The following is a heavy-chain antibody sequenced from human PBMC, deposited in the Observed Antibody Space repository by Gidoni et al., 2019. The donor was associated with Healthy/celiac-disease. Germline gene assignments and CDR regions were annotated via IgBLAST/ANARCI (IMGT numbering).Heavy chain of an antibody. CDR2: ISGSGGST. Sequence: EVQLLESGGGLVQPGGSLSLYCAASGFTFGSYAMSWVRQAPGKGLEWVSAISGSGGSTYYADSGKGRFTISRDNSKNTLYLQMNSLRAEDTAVYYCAKDLNIAARLGGAFDIWGQGTMVTVSS. V-gene: IGHV3-23*01. CDR1: GFTFGSYA. J-gene: IGHJ3*02. D-gene: IGHD6-6*01. CDR3: AKDLNIAARLGGAFDI.